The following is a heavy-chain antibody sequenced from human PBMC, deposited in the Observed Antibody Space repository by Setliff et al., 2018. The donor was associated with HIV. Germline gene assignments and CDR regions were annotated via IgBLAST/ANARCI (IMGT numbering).Heavy chain of an antibody. Sequence: SETLSLTCTVSRGSISSGAYYWSWLRQHPERGLEWIGYIYYNGITYYSPSPRSRLTMSIDTSRNEFSLRLSSVTAADTAMYYCARAGITTMVRGVTYPYPLYYFDSWGQGTLVTVSS. CDR1: RGSISSGAYY. V-gene: IGHV4-31*03. CDR2: IYYNGIT. J-gene: IGHJ4*02. D-gene: IGHD3-10*01. CDR3: ARAGITTMVRGVTYPYPLYYFDS.